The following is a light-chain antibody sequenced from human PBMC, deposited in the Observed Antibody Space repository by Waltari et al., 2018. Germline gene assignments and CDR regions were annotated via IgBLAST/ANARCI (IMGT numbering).Light chain of an antibody. CDR1: SSDVGVYDL. Sequence: QSALTQPPSASGPPGQSVNISCTGTSSDVGVYDLVSWYQQHPGQPPNLMISEVTKRPSGVPDRFSGSKSGNTASLTVSGLQAEDEADYYCSSYAGSKNLVFGGGTKLTVL. J-gene: IGLJ2*01. CDR2: EVT. V-gene: IGLV2-8*01. CDR3: SSYAGSKNLV.